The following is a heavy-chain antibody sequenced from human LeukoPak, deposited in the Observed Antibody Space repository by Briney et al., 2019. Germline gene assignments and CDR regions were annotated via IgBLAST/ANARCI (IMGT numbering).Heavy chain of an antibody. V-gene: IGHV1-2*02. J-gene: IGHJ4*02. D-gene: IGHD2-15*01. CDR3: ARGPSEVADY. CDR1: GYTFTVYY. Sequence: ASVKVSFKASGYTFTVYYMHWVRQAPGQGLEWMGWVNPNSGGTNYAQKFQGRVTMTRDTSISTAYMEPSRLRSDDTAVYYCARGPSEVADYWGQGTLVTVSS. CDR2: VNPNSGGT.